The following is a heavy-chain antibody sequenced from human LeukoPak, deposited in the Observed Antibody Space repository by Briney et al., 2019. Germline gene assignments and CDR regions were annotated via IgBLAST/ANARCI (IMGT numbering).Heavy chain of an antibody. CDR2: TNPNSGGT. Sequence: ASVTVTCKASGYTFTGYYMHWVRQAPGQGLAWMGWTNPNSGGTNYAQKVQGRVTITRDTSISTDYMELGRLRSDDTAVYDCALVVVAAGALDYWGQGTLVTVSS. CDR1: GYTFTGYY. D-gene: IGHD2-15*01. V-gene: IGHV1-2*02. CDR3: ALVVVAAGALDY. J-gene: IGHJ4*02.